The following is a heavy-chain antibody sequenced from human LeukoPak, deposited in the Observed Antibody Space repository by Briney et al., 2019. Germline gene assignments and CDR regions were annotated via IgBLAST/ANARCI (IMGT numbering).Heavy chain of an antibody. CDR3: ARAVLEWFTN. CDR1: GFTFSTYT. D-gene: IGHD3-3*01. Sequence: GGSLRLSCAASGFTFSTYTMNWVRQAPGKGLEWVSSISSSSSYIYYADSVKGRFTISRDNAKNSLYLQMNSLRAEDTAVYYCARAVLEWFTNWGQGTLVTVSS. J-gene: IGHJ4*02. CDR2: ISSSSSYI. V-gene: IGHV3-21*01.